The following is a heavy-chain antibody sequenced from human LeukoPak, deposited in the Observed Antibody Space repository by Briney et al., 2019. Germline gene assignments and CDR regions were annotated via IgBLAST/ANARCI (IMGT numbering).Heavy chain of an antibody. CDR3: AKAQLGRFDY. D-gene: IGHD6-13*01. CDR2: VSGSGGST. Sequence: GGSLRLSCAASGFMFSSSALRWVRWASGKGLEWVPTVSGSGGSTYYADSVKGRFTISRDNSKNTLYLQMNSLRAEDTAVYYCAKAQLGRFDYWGQGTLVTVSS. CDR1: GFMFSSSA. J-gene: IGHJ4*02. V-gene: IGHV3-23*01.